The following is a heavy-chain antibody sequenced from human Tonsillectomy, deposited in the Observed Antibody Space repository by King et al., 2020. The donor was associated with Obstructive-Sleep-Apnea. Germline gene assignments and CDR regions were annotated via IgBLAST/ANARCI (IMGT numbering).Heavy chain of an antibody. Sequence: VPLVESGGGLVKPGGSLRLSCVSSGFSFSGYSMNWVRQAPGEGLEWVSSITASSSHIYYADSVQGRFTISRDNSRNTLFLHMDSLRAEDTAIYYCARDALAHRIILDSWGQGTLVTVSS. CDR3: ARDALAHRIILDS. D-gene: IGHD6-6*01. J-gene: IGHJ4*02. V-gene: IGHV3-21*01. CDR2: ITASSSHI. CDR1: GFSFSGYS.